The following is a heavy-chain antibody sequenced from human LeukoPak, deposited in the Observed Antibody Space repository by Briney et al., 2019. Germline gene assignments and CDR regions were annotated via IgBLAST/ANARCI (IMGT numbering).Heavy chain of an antibody. V-gene: IGHV1-69*06. D-gene: IGHD2-8*01. CDR3: ARAGIPGYCTNVTCSNWLDP. J-gene: IGHJ5*02. CDR2: IIPMFDTP. Sequence: SVKVSCKASGYTFTSYAMNWVRQAPGQGLEWMGGIIPMFDTPNYAQRLQGRVTITADKSTKTAYMELTSLRSEDTAVYYCARAGIPGYCTNVTCSNWLDPWGQGTLVTVSS. CDR1: GYTFTSYA.